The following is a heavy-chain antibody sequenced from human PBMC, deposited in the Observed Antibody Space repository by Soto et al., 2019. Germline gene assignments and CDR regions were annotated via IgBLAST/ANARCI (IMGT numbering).Heavy chain of an antibody. D-gene: IGHD6-19*01. J-gene: IGHJ4*02. V-gene: IGHV3-23*01. CDR1: GFTFSSSA. CDR3: AKVGGVAVAGQFGY. Sequence: VGSLRLSCAASGFTFSSSAMSWVRQAPGKGLEWVSAISGSGGSTYYADSVKGRFTISRDNSKDTLFLQMNSLRAEDTAVYYCAKVGGVAVAGQFGYWGQGALVTVSS. CDR2: ISGSGGST.